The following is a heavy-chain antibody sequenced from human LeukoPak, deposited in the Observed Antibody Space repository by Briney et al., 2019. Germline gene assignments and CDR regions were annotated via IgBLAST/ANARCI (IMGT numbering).Heavy chain of an antibody. V-gene: IGHV3-30*18. CDR3: AKDRKLLWGSLRY. CDR2: ISYDGSNK. CDR1: GFTFSSYG. Sequence: GGSLRLSCAASGFTFSSYGMHWVRQAPGKGLEWVAVISYDGSNKYYADSVKGRFTISRDNSKNTLYLQMNSLRAEDTAVYYCAKDRKLLWGSLRYWGQGTLVTVSS. J-gene: IGHJ4*02. D-gene: IGHD2-2*01.